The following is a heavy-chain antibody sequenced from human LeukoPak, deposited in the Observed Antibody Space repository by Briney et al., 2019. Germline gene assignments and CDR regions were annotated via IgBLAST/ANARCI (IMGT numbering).Heavy chain of an antibody. D-gene: IGHD5-18*01. CDR2: ISSSSSYI. CDR1: GFTLSNYN. J-gene: IGHJ4*02. Sequence: GRSLRLSCAASGFTLSNYNMNWVRQAPGKGLEWVSSISSSSSYIYYADSVKGRFTISRDNAKNSLYLQMNSLRAEDTAVYYCARDHPLGDTYFDYWGQGTLVTVSS. V-gene: IGHV3-21*01. CDR3: ARDHPLGDTYFDY.